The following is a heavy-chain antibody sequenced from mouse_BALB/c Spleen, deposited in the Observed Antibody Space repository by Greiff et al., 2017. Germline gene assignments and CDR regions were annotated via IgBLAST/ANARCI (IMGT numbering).Heavy chain of an antibody. V-gene: IGHV1-7*01. CDR3: ARRYDYDDAMDY. D-gene: IGHD2-4*01. CDR1: GYTFTSYW. Sequence: VQLQQSGAELAKPGASVKMSCKASGYTFTSYWMHWVKQRPGQGLEWIGYINPSTGYTEYNQKFKDKATLTADKSSSTAYMQLSSLTSEDSAVYYCARRYDYDDAMDYWGQGTSVTVSS. J-gene: IGHJ4*01. CDR2: INPSTGYT.